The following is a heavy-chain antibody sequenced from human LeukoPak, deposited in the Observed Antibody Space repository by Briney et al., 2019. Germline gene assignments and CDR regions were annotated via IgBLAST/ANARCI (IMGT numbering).Heavy chain of an antibody. Sequence: GGSLRLSCAASGFTFSSYSMNWVRQAPGKGLEWVSSISSSSSYIYYADSVKGRFTISRDNAKNSLYLQMNSLRAEDTAVYYCARVGSSGYYYEAHIASWGQGTLVTVSS. CDR2: ISSSSSYI. J-gene: IGHJ5*02. D-gene: IGHD3-22*01. CDR1: GFTFSSYS. V-gene: IGHV3-21*01. CDR3: ARVGSSGYYYEAHIAS.